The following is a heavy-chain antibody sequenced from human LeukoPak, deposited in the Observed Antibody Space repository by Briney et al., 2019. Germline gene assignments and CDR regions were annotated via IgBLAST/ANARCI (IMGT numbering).Heavy chain of an antibody. V-gene: IGHV1-18*01. Sequence: ASVKVSCKASGYTFTSYGISWVRQAPGQGLEWMGWISPYNDNTKYAQKFQGRVTMTTDTSTSTAYMELRSLRSDDTAVYYCAREPSESFIDYWGQGTLVTVSS. CDR1: GYTFTSYG. CDR3: AREPSESFIDY. J-gene: IGHJ4*02. D-gene: IGHD1-26*01. CDR2: ISPYNDNT.